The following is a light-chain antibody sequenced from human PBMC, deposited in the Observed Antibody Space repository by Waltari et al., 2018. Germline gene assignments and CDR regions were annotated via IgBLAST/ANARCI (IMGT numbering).Light chain of an antibody. V-gene: IGLV2-23*01. J-gene: IGLJ3*02. CDR2: AGS. Sequence: SALPQPASVSGSPGQSITISCTGTSSDVGIYNLVSWYHQHPGKAPKLMIYAGSKRPSGVSNGFSGSKSGNTASLTISGLQAEDEADDYCCSYAGSSSWVFGGGTKLTVL. CDR3: CSYAGSSSWV. CDR1: SSDVGIYNL.